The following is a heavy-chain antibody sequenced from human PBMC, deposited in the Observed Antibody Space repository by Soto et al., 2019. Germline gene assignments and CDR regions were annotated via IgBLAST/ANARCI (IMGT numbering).Heavy chain of an antibody. Sequence: PGGSLRLSCAASGFTFSSYAMSWVRQAPGKGLEWVSAISGSGGSTYYADSVEGRFTISRDNSKNTLYLQMNSLRAEDTAVYYCARVMVDMVVVVAASDLDKWDQRTRGTVSS. CDR2: ISGSGGST. J-gene: IGHJ4*02. CDR1: GFTFSSYA. D-gene: IGHD2-15*01. CDR3: ARVMVDMVVVVAASDLDK. V-gene: IGHV3-23*01.